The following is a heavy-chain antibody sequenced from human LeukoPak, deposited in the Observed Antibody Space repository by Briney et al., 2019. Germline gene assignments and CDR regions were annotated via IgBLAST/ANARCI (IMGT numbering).Heavy chain of an antibody. V-gene: IGHV3-23*01. CDR1: GCTFSSYA. CDR2: ISGSGGST. D-gene: IGHD1-26*01. Sequence: GGSLRLSCAASGCTFSSYAMRWVRQAPGKGLEWVSAISGSGGSTYYADSVKGRFTISRDNSKNTLYLQMNSLRAEDTAVYYCAKALSTGIVGATGEEDYWGQGTLVTVSS. CDR3: AKALSTGIVGATGEEDY. J-gene: IGHJ4*02.